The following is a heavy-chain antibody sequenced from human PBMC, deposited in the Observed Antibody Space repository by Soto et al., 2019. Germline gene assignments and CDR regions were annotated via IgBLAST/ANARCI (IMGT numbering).Heavy chain of an antibody. CDR1: GFTVSSNY. J-gene: IGHJ4*02. Sequence: EVQLVESGGGLAQPGGSLRLSCAASGFTVSSNYMSWVRQAPGKGLEWVSVIYSGGSTYYADSVKGRFTISRDNSKNTLYLQMNSLRAEDTAVYYCARGLYGSGSLFFDYWGQGTLVTVSS. D-gene: IGHD3-10*01. CDR3: ARGLYGSGSLFFDY. V-gene: IGHV3-66*01. CDR2: IYSGGST.